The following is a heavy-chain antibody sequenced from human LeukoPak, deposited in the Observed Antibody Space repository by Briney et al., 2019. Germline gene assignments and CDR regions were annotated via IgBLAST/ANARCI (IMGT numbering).Heavy chain of an antibody. D-gene: IGHD3-10*01. V-gene: IGHV3-23*01. CDR3: AKAFNYGSGYNYKTFDS. Sequence: PGGSLRLSCAASGFTFSYYAMSWVRQAPGEGLEWVSGITETDGSTYYADSVKGRFTISRDNSKSALYLQMNSLRAEDTALYYCAKAFNYGSGYNYKTFDSWGQGTLVTVPS. J-gene: IGHJ4*02. CDR1: GFTFSYYA. CDR2: ITETDGST.